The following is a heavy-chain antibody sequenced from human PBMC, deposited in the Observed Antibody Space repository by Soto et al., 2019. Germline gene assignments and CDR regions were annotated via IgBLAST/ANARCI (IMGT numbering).Heavy chain of an antibody. J-gene: IGHJ4*02. D-gene: IGHD1-26*01. Sequence: SETLSLTCTVSGGSISSCYHWAWIRQPPGMRLEWVGYIFHTGSTYYNPSLKSRVTISVDRSKNQFSLKLTSVTAADTAVYYCARGGRMATIDYWGQGTLVTVSS. CDR2: IFHTGST. CDR1: GGSISSCYH. V-gene: IGHV4-38-2*02. CDR3: ARGGRMATIDY.